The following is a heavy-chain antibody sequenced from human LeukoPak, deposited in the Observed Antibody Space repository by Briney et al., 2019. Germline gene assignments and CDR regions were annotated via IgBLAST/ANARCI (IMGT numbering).Heavy chain of an antibody. CDR3: ARRNTADASIDF. CDR1: GGSINGHW. J-gene: IGHJ4*02. D-gene: IGHD4-17*01. CDR2: VFYSGSN. V-gene: IGHV4-59*08. Sequence: SETLSLTCSVSGGSINGHWWSWIRQPPGKGLEWIGDVFYSGSNNYNPSLKSRLTISLDTSKNQFSLNLRSVTATDTAMYYCARRNTADASIDFWGQGTLVTASS.